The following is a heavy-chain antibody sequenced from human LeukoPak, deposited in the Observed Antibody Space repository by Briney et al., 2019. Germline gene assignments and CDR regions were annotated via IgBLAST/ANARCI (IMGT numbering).Heavy chain of an antibody. V-gene: IGHV3-23*01. D-gene: IGHD1-26*01. J-gene: IGHJ1*01. CDR1: GFTFSSYA. CDR2: ISGSGGST. CDR3: ANFCRSGARDAEYFQH. Sequence: QPGGSLRLSCAASGFTFSSYAMSWVRQAPGKGLEWVSAISGSGGSTYYADSVKGRFTISRDNSKNTLYLQMNSLRAEDTAVYYCANFCRSGARDAEYFQHWGQGTLVTVSS.